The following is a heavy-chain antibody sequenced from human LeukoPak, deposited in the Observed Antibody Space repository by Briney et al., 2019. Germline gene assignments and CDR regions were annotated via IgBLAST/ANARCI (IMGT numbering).Heavy chain of an antibody. V-gene: IGHV5-51*01. CDR2: IYPGDSDT. CDR3: ARLARGERDIVVVPAAFPDY. Sequence: GESLKISCKGSGYSFTSYWIGWVRQMPGKGLEWMGIIYPGDSDTRYSPSFQGQVTISADKSISTAYLQWGSLKASDTAMYYCARLARGERDIVVVPAAFPDYWGQGTLVTVSS. J-gene: IGHJ4*02. CDR1: GYSFTSYW. D-gene: IGHD2-2*01.